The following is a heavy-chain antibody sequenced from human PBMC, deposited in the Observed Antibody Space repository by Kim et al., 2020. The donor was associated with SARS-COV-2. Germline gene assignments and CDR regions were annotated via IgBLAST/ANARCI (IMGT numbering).Heavy chain of an antibody. CDR2: IKQDGSER. D-gene: IGHD4-4*01. V-gene: IGHV3-7*05. CDR3: ARDRSISTVKSEDFDS. CDR1: GFTFSFYW. Sequence: GGSLRLSCATSGFTFSFYWMTWVRQAPGKGLEWVANIKQDGSERYFVDSVKGRFTISRDNAKNSLYLQMNSLRAEDTAIYYCARDRSISTVKSEDFDSWGQGTLVTVSS. J-gene: IGHJ4*02.